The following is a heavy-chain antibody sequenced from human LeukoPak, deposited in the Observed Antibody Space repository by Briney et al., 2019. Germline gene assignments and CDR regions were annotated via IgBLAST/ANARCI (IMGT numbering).Heavy chain of an antibody. CDR1: GFTFSGYW. Sequence: GRSLRLSCAASGFTFSGYWMHWVRQAPGKGLVWVSRINSDGGNTNYADSVKGRFTISRDNAKDTLYLQMNSLRAEDTAVYYCARELSGSSSRHFDYWGQGTLVTVSS. D-gene: IGHD6-13*01. CDR2: INSDGGNT. J-gene: IGHJ4*02. V-gene: IGHV3-74*01. CDR3: ARELSGSSSRHFDY.